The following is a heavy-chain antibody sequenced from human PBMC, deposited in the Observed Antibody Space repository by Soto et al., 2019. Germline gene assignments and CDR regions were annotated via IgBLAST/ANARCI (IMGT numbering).Heavy chain of an antibody. CDR2: IDPSDSYT. CDR3: ARVRLGAPPRYFDY. V-gene: IGHV5-10-1*01. CDR1: VYSFTSSW. J-gene: IGHJ4*02. Sequence: GAAVTSSGKGSVYSFTSSWISSVRQMPGKGLEWMGRIDPSDSYTNYSPSFQGRITISRDDSNNSLYLQIHSLKTEDTAVYYCARVRLGAPPRYFDYWGQGTLVKVSS. D-gene: IGHD1-26*01.